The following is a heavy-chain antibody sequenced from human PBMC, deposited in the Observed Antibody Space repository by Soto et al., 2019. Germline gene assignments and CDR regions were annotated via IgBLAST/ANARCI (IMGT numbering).Heavy chain of an antibody. J-gene: IGHJ6*02. CDR1: GYSFTSYW. CDR3: ARHRGAYYYYGLDV. V-gene: IGHV5-10-1*01. CDR2: IDPSDSYT. Sequence: ESLKISCKGSGYSFTSYWISWVRQMPGKGLEWMGRIDPSDSYTNYSPSFQGHVTISADKSISTAYLQWSSLKASDTAMYYCARHRGAYYYYGLDVWGQGNTVTVTS.